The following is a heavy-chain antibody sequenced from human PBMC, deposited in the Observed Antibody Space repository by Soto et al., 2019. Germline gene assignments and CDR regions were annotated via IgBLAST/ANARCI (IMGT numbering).Heavy chain of an antibody. V-gene: IGHV3-53*05. CDR1: GFTVSSNY. J-gene: IGHJ3*01. CDR3: ARVDGDYVKAFHV. D-gene: IGHD4-17*01. CDR2: IYRGGDT. Sequence: GGSLRLSCVASGFTVSSNYMSWVRQAPGKGLECVSVIYRGGDTYYADSVKGRFAISRDNSQNTLYLQMNSLRAEDTAIYYCARVDGDYVKAFHVWGQGTMVTVS.